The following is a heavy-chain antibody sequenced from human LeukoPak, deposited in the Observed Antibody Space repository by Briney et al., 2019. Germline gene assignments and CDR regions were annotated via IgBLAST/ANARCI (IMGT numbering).Heavy chain of an antibody. J-gene: IGHJ5*02. D-gene: IGHD3-3*01. CDR2: IYYSGST. V-gene: IGHV4-59*01. CDR1: GGSISSYY. CDR3: ARASYDFWSGYYTDDWNNWFDP. Sequence: PSETLSLTCTVSGGSISSYYWSWLRQPPGKGLEWIGYIYYSGSTNYNPSLKSRVTISVDTSKNQFSLKLSSVTAADTAVYYCARASYDFWSGYYTDDWNNWFDPWGQGTLVTVSS.